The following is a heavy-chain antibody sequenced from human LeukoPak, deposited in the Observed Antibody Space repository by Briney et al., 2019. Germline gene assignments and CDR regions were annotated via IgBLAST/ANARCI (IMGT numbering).Heavy chain of an antibody. CDR2: INQGGSEK. V-gene: IGHV3-7*01. D-gene: IGHD3-10*01. J-gene: IGHJ4*02. Sequence: GGSLRLSCAASGFTFSTYWMHWVRQAPGKGLEWVANINQGGSEKHYVDSVKGRFTISRDNAKNSLYLQMNSLRAEDTAVYYCARGEPMGSYWGQGTLVSVSS. CDR3: ARGEPMGSY. CDR1: GFTFSTYW.